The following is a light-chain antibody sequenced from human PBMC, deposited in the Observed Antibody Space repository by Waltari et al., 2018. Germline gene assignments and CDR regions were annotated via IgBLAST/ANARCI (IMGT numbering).Light chain of an antibody. CDR2: RTGGGSH. CDR3: QTWGTGIVV. CDR1: SGHSSYA. V-gene: IGLV4-69*01. Sequence: QLVLTQSPSASASLGASVKLTCTLSSGHSSYAIAWHQQQPEKGPRYLMRRTGGGSHRKGGGIPGRFSGSRSGAERYLTISSLQAEDEADYYCQTWGTGIVVFGGGTKLTVL. J-gene: IGLJ2*01.